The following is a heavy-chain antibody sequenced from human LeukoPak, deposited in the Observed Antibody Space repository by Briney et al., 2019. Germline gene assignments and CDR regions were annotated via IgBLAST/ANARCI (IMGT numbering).Heavy chain of an antibody. CDR2: ISYDGSNK. Sequence: GGSLRLSCAASGFTFSSYGMHWVRQAPGKGLEWVAVISYDGSNKYYADSVKGRFTISRDNSKNTLYLQMNSLRAEDTAVYYCAKDRVIATGIGEFDYWGQGTLVTVSS. J-gene: IGHJ4*02. V-gene: IGHV3-30*18. D-gene: IGHD6-13*01. CDR3: AKDRVIATGIGEFDY. CDR1: GFTFSSYG.